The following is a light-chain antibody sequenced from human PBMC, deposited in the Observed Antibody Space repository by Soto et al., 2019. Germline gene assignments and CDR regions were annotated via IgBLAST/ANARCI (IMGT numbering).Light chain of an antibody. CDR1: QSVSSN. Sequence: EIVMTQSPATLSVSPGERATLSCRASQSVSSNLAWYQQKPGQAPRLLIYGASTRATGIPARFSGSGSGTEFTLTISSLQSEDFAVYYCQKYNSAHSYSFGQGTKVEIK. V-gene: IGKV3-15*01. CDR3: QKYNSAHSYS. CDR2: GAS. J-gene: IGKJ1*01.